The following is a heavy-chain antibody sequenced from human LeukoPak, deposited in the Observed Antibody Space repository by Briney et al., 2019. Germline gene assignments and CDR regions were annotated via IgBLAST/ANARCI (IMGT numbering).Heavy chain of an antibody. D-gene: IGHD1-26*01. CDR3: AKGRERSYYFDY. V-gene: IGHV3-30*18. CDR1: GFTLSSYG. CDR2: ISYDGSNK. J-gene: IGHJ4*02. Sequence: PGRSLRLSCAASGFTLSSYGMHWVRQAPGKGLEWVAVISYDGSNKYYADSVKGRFTISRDNSKNTLYLQMNSLRAEDTAVYYCAKGRERSYYFDYWGQGTLVTVSS.